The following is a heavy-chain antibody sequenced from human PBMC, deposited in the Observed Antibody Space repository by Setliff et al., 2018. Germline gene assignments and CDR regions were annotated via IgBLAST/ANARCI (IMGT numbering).Heavy chain of an antibody. V-gene: IGHV3-21*01. D-gene: IGHD3-3*01. CDR3: ARSGEDRNDFWSGYYFYYYYYMDV. Sequence: GGSLRLSCAASGFTFSSYSMNWVRQAPGKGLEWVSSISSSSSYIYYADSVKGRFTISRDNAKNSLYLQMNSLRAEDTAVYYCARSGEDRNDFWSGYYFYYYYYMDVWGKGTTVTVSS. J-gene: IGHJ6*03. CDR2: ISSSSSYI. CDR1: GFTFSSYS.